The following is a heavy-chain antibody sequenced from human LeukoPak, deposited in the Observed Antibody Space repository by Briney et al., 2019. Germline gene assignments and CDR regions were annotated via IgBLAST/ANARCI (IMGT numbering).Heavy chain of an antibody. Sequence: GGSLRLSCAASGFTFSSCGMHWVRQAPGKGLEWVAVISYDGSNKYYADSVKGRFTISRDNSKNTLYLQMNSLRAEDTAVYYCAKGTSLWFGVFGMDVWGQGTTVTVSS. V-gene: IGHV3-30*18. CDR1: GFTFSSCG. CDR3: AKGTSLWFGVFGMDV. J-gene: IGHJ6*02. CDR2: ISYDGSNK. D-gene: IGHD3-10*01.